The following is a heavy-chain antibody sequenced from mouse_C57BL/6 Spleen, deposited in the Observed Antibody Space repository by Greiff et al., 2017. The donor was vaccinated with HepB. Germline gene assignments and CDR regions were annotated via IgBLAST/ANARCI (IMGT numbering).Heavy chain of an antibody. V-gene: IGHV1-26*01. CDR2: INTNNGGT. CDR3: ARAPPYYGYYDYAMDD. Sequence: VQLQQSGPELVKPGASVKISCKASGYTFTDYYMNWVKQSHGKSLEWIGDINTNNGGTSYNQKFKGKATLTVDKSSNTAYMELRSLTSEDSSVYYCARAPPYYGYYDYAMDDWGQGTSVTVSS. J-gene: IGHJ4*01. D-gene: IGHD2-10*01. CDR1: GYTFTDYY.